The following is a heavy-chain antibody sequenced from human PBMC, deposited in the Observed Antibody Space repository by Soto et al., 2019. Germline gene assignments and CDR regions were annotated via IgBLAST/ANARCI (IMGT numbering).Heavy chain of an antibody. J-gene: IGHJ4*02. CDR3: ARHGLFYGDYAQFDY. CDR1: GYSFTSYW. Sequence: HGESLKISCKGSGYSFTSYWIGWVRQMPGKGLEWMGIIYPGDSDTRYSPSFQGQVTISADKSISTAYLQWSSLKASDTAMYYCARHGLFYGDYAQFDYWGQGTLVTVSS. V-gene: IGHV5-51*01. D-gene: IGHD4-17*01. CDR2: IYPGDSDT.